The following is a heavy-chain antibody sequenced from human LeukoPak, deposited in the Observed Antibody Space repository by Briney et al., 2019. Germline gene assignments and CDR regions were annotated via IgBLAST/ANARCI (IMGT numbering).Heavy chain of an antibody. D-gene: IGHD6-19*01. CDR2: ISYDGGNK. Sequence: GGSLRLSCAASGFTFSSYAMHWVRQAPGKGLEWVAVISYDGGNKYYADSVKGRFTISRDNSKNTLYLQMNSLRAEDTAVYYCARSGYSSGWYIPPTWYYYYGMDVWGQGTTVTVSS. CDR1: GFTFSSYA. CDR3: ARSGYSSGWYIPPTWYYYYGMDV. J-gene: IGHJ6*02. V-gene: IGHV3-30*04.